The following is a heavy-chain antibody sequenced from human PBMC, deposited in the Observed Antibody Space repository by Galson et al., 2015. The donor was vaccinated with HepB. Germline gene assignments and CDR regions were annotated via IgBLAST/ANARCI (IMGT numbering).Heavy chain of an antibody. D-gene: IGHD3-10*01. Sequence: SLRLSCAASGFTVISNYVTWVRQAPGKGLEWVSVIYFGGTTYYADSVKGRFTISRDHSKNTMYLQMNSLRAEDTAVYYCARGGWFGNAFGVWGQGTLVTVSS. CDR2: IYFGGTT. CDR1: GFTVISNY. V-gene: IGHV3-66*01. J-gene: IGHJ3*01. CDR3: ARGGWFGNAFGV.